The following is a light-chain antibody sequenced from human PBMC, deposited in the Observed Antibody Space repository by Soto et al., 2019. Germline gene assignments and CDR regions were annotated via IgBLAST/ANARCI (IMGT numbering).Light chain of an antibody. CDR2: DTS. Sequence: EIVLTQSPATLSLSPGERATLSCRASQSVGTYFAWYQQKPGQAPRLLIYDTSNRATGIPARFSSSGSGTDFTLTISSLEPEDFAVYYCQQRSNWPSTFGGGTKVEIK. CDR1: QSVGTY. V-gene: IGKV3-11*01. CDR3: QQRSNWPST. J-gene: IGKJ4*01.